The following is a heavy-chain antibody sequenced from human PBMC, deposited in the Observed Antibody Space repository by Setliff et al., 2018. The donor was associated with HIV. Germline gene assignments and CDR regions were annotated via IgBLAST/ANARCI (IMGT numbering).Heavy chain of an antibody. V-gene: IGHV4-61*05. D-gene: IGHD3-22*01. CDR3: VRNGYYSLDY. CDR2: IHHSGST. CDR1: GGSASNSRYY. Sequence: SETLSLTCTVSGGSASNSRYYWAWIRQTPGKGLEWIGEIHHSGSTNYNPSLESRVTISIDKSKNQFSLKMTSVTAADTAVYNCVRNGYYSLDYWGQGTLVTVSS. J-gene: IGHJ4*02.